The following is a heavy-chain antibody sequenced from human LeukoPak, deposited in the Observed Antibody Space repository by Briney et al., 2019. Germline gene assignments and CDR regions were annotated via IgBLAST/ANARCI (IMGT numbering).Heavy chain of an antibody. CDR3: ARGAPLAVAGPDAFDI. D-gene: IGHD6-19*01. CDR2: INPSGGST. V-gene: IGHV1-46*01. CDR1: GYTFTSYY. Sequence: ASVKASCKASGYTFTSYYMHWVRQAPGQGLEWMGIINPSGGSTSYAQKFQGRVTMTRDTSTSTVYMELSSLRSEDTAVYYCARGAPLAVAGPDAFDIWGQGTMVTVSS. J-gene: IGHJ3*02.